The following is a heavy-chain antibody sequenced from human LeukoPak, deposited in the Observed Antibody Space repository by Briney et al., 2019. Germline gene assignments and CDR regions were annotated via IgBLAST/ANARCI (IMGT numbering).Heavy chain of an antibody. Sequence: ASVKGSCKASGYTFTNYGFSWVRQAPGQGLEWMGWISAYNGNTGYAQKFQGRVTMTTDTSTSTAYMELRSLTSDDTAVYYCARSPSGYDRLIDYWGQGTLVTVSS. CDR3: ARSPSGYDRLIDY. CDR1: GYTFTNYG. D-gene: IGHD5-12*01. V-gene: IGHV1-18*04. J-gene: IGHJ4*02. CDR2: ISAYNGNT.